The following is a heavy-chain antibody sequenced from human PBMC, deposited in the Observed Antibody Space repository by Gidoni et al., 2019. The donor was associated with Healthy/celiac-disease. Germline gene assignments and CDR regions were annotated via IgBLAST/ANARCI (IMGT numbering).Heavy chain of an antibody. V-gene: IGHV3-13*05. CDR1: GFTFSSYD. Sequence: VESGGGLVQPGGSLRLSCAASGFTFSSYDMHWVRKATGKGLEWVSAIGTAGDPYYPGSVKGRFTISRENAKNSLYLQMNSLRAGDTAVYYCARARSSLGYCSSTSCYRPHYYYMDVWGKGTTVTVSS. D-gene: IGHD2-2*02. J-gene: IGHJ6*03. CDR2: IGTAGDP. CDR3: ARARSSLGYCSSTSCYRPHYYYMDV.